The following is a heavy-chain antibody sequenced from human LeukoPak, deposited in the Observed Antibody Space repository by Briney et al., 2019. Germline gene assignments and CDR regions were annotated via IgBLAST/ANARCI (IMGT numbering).Heavy chain of an antibody. Sequence: GGYLRLSCAASGFTFSSYWMSWVRQAPGKGLEWVANIKQDGSEKYYVDSVKGRFTISRDNAKNSLYLQMNSLRAEDTAVYYRARDRNWNYPDYWGQGTLVTVSS. CDR2: IKQDGSEK. J-gene: IGHJ4*02. CDR1: GFTFSSYW. CDR3: ARDRNWNYPDY. D-gene: IGHD1-1*01. V-gene: IGHV3-7*01.